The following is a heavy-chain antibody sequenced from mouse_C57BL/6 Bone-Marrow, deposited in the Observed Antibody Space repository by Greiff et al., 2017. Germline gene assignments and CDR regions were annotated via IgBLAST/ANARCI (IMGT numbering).Heavy chain of an antibody. CDR3: ARRGFAY. J-gene: IGHJ3*01. CDR1: GYSFTGYY. CDR2: INPSTGGT. V-gene: IGHV1-42*01. Sequence: VQLQQSGPELVKPGASVTISCKASGYSFTGYYMNWVKQSPEKSLEWIGEINPSTGGTTYNQKFKAKATLTVDKSSSTAYMQLKSLTSEDSAVYYCARRGFAYWGQGTLVTVSA.